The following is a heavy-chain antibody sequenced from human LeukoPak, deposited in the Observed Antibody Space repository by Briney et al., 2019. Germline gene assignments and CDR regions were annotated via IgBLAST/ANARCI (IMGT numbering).Heavy chain of an antibody. CDR3: ARDRQPNRSGYYLDI. CDR2: INLSGGST. V-gene: IGHV1-46*01. J-gene: IGHJ3*02. Sequence: GASVKVSYKASGYTFTSYYMHWVRQAPGQGLEWMGIINLSGGSTSYAQKFQGRVTMTRDTSTSTVYMELSSLRSEDTAVYYCARDRQPNRSGYYLDIWGQGTMVTVSS. CDR1: GYTFTSYY. D-gene: IGHD3-22*01.